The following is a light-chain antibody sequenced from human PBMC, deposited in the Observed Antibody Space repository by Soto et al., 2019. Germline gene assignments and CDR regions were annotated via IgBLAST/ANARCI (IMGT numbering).Light chain of an antibody. CDR1: SSDVGGYNY. CDR2: DVS. J-gene: IGLJ1*01. CDR3: TSYTSRSPLYV. V-gene: IGLV2-14*01. Sequence: QSVLTQPASVSGSPGQSITISCTGTSSDVGGYNYVSWYQQYPGKAPKLMIYDVSNRPSGVSNRFSGSKSGNTASLTISGLQAEVEADYHRTSYTSRSPLYVFGTWTKVTVL.